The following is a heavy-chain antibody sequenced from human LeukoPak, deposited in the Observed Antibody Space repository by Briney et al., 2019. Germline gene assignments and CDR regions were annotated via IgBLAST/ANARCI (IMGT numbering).Heavy chain of an antibody. Sequence: PSETLSLTCTVSGGSISSNSYYWGWIRQPPGKGLEWIGSIYYSGSTYYNPSLKSRVTISVDTSKNQFSLKLSSVTAADTAVYYCARVWLSDYVWGSNYFDYWGQGTLVTVSS. CDR2: IYYSGST. V-gene: IGHV4-39*07. J-gene: IGHJ4*02. D-gene: IGHD3-16*01. CDR3: ARVWLSDYVWGSNYFDY. CDR1: GGSISSNSYY.